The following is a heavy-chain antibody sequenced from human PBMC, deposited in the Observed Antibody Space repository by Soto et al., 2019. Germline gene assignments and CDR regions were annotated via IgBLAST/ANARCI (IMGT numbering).Heavy chain of an antibody. Sequence: SLTCAVYGGSVNGYYWSWIRQPPGKGLEWIGEINHTGGTHCNPSLKSRVTMSVDTSKNQFSLRLSSVTAADTAIYYCATRITVFGLLIPPFDPWGQGTQVTVSS. CDR1: GGSVNGYY. CDR2: INHTGGT. CDR3: ATRITVFGLLIPPFDP. V-gene: IGHV4-34*01. D-gene: IGHD3-3*01. J-gene: IGHJ5*02.